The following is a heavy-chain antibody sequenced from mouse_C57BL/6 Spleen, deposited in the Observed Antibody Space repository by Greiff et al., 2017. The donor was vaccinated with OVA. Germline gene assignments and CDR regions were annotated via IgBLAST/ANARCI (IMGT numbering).Heavy chain of an antibody. CDR3: ARKRLGEGYFDY. D-gene: IGHD1-2*01. CDR2: IWSGGST. V-gene: IGHV2-2*01. CDR1: GFSLTSYG. J-gene: IGHJ2*01. Sequence: VQLQQSGPGLVQPSQSLSITCTVSGFSLTSYGVHWVRQSPGQGLEWLGVIWSGGSTDYNAAFISRLSISKDNSKSQVFFKMNSLQADDTAIYYCARKRLGEGYFDYWGQGPTLTVSS.